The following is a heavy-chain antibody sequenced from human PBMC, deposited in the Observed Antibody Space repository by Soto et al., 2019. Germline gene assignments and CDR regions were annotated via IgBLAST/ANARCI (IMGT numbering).Heavy chain of an antibody. CDR2: ISTFNGNA. CDR1: GYTFSSNG. D-gene: IGHD6-19*01. Sequence: ASVKVSCKASGYTFSSNGVSWVRQAPGQGLEWMGWISTFNGNAHYAQKFQGRVTMTTDTSTNTAYMELTSLSSDDTAVYYCARLHGYSSGWYDYWGRGTLVTVSS. V-gene: IGHV1-18*04. J-gene: IGHJ4*02. CDR3: ARLHGYSSGWYDY.